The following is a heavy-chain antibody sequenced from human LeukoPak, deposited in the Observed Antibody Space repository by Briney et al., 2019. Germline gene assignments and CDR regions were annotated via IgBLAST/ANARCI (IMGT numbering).Heavy chain of an antibody. CDR1: GGSFSGYY. CDR3: ARGKWELRWLDY. CDR2: INQSGST. V-gene: IGHV4-34*01. D-gene: IGHD1-26*01. J-gene: IGHJ4*02. Sequence: PSETLSLTCAVYGGSFSGYYWSWIRQPPGKGLEWIGEINQSGSTNYNPSLKSRVTISVDTSKNQFSLKLSSVTAADTAVYYCARGKWELRWLDYWGQGTLVTVSS.